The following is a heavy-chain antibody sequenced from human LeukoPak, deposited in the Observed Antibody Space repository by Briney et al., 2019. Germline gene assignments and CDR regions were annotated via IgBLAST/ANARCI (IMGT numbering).Heavy chain of an antibody. Sequence: GGSLRLSCAASGFTFSSYGMSWVRQAPGKGLEWVSAISSSGGTTYYADSVKGRFTIYRDNSRTTLYLQINSLRVEDTAVYYCTKGTYYYDTSGYYDKWGQGTLVTVSS. CDR3: TKGTYYYDTSGYYDK. CDR2: ISSSGGTT. V-gene: IGHV3-23*01. J-gene: IGHJ4*02. CDR1: GFTFSSYG. D-gene: IGHD3-22*01.